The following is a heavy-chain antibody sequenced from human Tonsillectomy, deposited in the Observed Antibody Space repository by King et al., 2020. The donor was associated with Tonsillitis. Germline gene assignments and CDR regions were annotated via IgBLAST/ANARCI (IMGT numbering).Heavy chain of an antibody. D-gene: IGHD3-10*01. CDR3: ARDQQVWFGEWYYYYYYGMDV. CDR2: INSDGSST. V-gene: IGHV3-74*01. Sequence: VQLVESGGGLVQPGGSLRLSCAASGFTFSSYWMHWVRQAPGKGLVWVSRINSDGSSTSYADSVKGRFTISRDNAKNTLYLQMNSLRAEDTAVYYCARDQQVWFGEWYYYYYYGMDVWGQGTTVTVSS. J-gene: IGHJ6*02. CDR1: GFTFSSYW.